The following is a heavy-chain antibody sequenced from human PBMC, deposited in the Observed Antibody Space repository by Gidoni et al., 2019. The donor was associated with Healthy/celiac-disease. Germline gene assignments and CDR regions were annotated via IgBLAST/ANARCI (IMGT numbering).Heavy chain of an antibody. J-gene: IGHJ6*02. D-gene: IGHD3-22*01. CDR2: IKSKTDGGTT. Sequence: EVQLVESGGGLVKPGGSLRLSCAASGFTFSNAWMSWVRQAPGKGLEWVGRIKSKTDGGTTDYAAPVKGRFTISRDDSKNTLYLQMNSLKTEDTAVYYCTTALGYSYGMDVWGQGTTVTVSS. V-gene: IGHV3-15*01. CDR1: GFTFSNAW. CDR3: TTALGYSYGMDV.